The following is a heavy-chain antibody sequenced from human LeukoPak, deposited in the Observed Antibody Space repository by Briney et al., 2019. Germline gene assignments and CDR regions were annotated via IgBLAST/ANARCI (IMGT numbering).Heavy chain of an antibody. CDR1: GFTFSSYA. V-gene: IGHV3-23*01. CDR3: ARDFRMGAGYSSSWYGGMGYFDY. D-gene: IGHD6-13*01. CDR2: ISASDSRT. J-gene: IGHJ4*02. Sequence: PGGSLRLSCAASGFTFSSYAMSWVRQAPGKGLEWVSGISASDSRTFHADSVKGRFTISRDNSKNTLYLQMNSLRAEDTAVYYCARDFRMGAGYSSSWYGGMGYFDYWGQGTLVTVSS.